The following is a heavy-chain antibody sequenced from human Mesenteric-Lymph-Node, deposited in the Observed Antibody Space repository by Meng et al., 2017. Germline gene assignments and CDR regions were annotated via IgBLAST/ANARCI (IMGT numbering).Heavy chain of an antibody. V-gene: IGHV3-7*01. CDR1: GFTFSSFW. D-gene: IGHD4/OR15-4a*01. J-gene: IGHJ4*02. CDR3: ARDPHCGALDY. CDR2: IKEDGGEK. Sequence: GESLKISCAASGFTFSSFWMTWVRQAPGKGLEWVASIKEDGGEKYNVGSVMGRFTISRDNAKRSLYLQMNNLRAADTAVYYCARDPHCGALDYWGQGTLVTVSS.